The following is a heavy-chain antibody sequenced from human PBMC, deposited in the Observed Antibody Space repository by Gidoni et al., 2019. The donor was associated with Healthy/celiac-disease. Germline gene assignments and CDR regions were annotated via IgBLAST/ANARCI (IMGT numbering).Heavy chain of an antibody. CDR2: INPSGGST. D-gene: IGHD6-19*01. J-gene: IGHJ4*02. V-gene: IGHV1-46*03. Sequence: QVQLVQSGAEVKKPGASVKVSCKASAYTFTSYYMHWVGQAPGQGLEWVGIINPSGGSTSYAQKFQGRVTMTRDTSTSTVYMELSSLRSEDTAVYYCARGPYSSGWYDALGLVRYWGQGTLVTVSS. CDR3: ARGPYSSGWYDALGLVRY. CDR1: AYTFTSYY.